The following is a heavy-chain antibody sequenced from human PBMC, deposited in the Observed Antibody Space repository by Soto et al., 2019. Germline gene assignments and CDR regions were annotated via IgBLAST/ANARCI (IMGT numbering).Heavy chain of an antibody. CDR3: ARHDSSGWYLDY. V-gene: IGHV1-69*13. CDR2: IIPIFGTA. Sequence: ASVKVSCKASGGTFSSYAISWVRQAPGQGLEWMGGIIPIFGTANYAQKFQGRVTITADESTSTAYMELSSLRSEDTAVYYCARHDSSGWYLDYWGQGTLVTVSS. D-gene: IGHD6-19*01. J-gene: IGHJ4*02. CDR1: GGTFSSYA.